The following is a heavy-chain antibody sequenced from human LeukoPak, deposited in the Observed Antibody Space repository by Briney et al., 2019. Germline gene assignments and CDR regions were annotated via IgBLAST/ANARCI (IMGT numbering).Heavy chain of an antibody. Sequence: SETLSLTCAVYGGSFSGYYWSWIRQPPGKGLEWIGEINHSGSTNYNPSLKSRVTISVDTSKNQFSLKLSSVTAADTAVYYCASVGSTQDYWGQGTLVTVPS. D-gene: IGHD1-26*01. J-gene: IGHJ4*02. CDR1: GGSFSGYY. CDR2: INHSGST. V-gene: IGHV4-34*01. CDR3: ASVGSTQDY.